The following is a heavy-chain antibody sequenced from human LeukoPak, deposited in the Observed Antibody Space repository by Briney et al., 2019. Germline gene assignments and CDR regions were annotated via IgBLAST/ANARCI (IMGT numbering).Heavy chain of an antibody. CDR1: GGSISSGGYY. J-gene: IGHJ4*02. CDR3: ARDSPKRYSGSYFDY. CDR2: IHDGGST. V-gene: IGHV4-30-2*01. Sequence: SETLSLTCTVSGGSISSGGYYWSWIRQPPGKGLEWIGFIHDGGSTSYNSSLKSRVAISVDRSKNQFSLTLSSVTAADTAIYYCARDSPKRYSGSYFDYWGQGTLVTVSS. D-gene: IGHD1-26*01.